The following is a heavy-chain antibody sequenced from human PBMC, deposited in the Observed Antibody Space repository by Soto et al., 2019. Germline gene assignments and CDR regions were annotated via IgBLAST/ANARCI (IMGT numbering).Heavy chain of an antibody. CDR1: GDSIIRSF. CDR2: ISDSGIT. Sequence: QVQLQESGPGLVKPSETLSLTCVVSGDSIIRSFWGWIRQPPGRGLEWIAYISDSGITFSNPSVKRRLSMSVDTSKNEFSLTLTAMPAADTAIYYCARGAGDFSGADTFDFWGQGTLVTVSS. V-gene: IGHV4-59*01. CDR3: ARGAGDFSGADTFDF. D-gene: IGHD3-10*01. J-gene: IGHJ3*01.